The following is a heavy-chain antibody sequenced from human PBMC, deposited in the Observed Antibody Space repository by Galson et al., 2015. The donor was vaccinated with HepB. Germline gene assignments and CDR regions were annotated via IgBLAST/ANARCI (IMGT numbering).Heavy chain of an antibody. CDR2: ISGSGGST. D-gene: IGHD3-22*01. CDR3: AKDLYYYDSSGYPTLDAFDI. V-gene: IGHV3-23*01. Sequence: SLRLSCAASGFTFSSYAMSWVRQAPGKGLEWVSAISGSGGSTYYADSVKGRFTISRDNSKNTLYLQMNSLRAEDTAVYYCAKDLYYYDSSGYPTLDAFDIWGQGTMVTVSS. J-gene: IGHJ3*02. CDR1: GFTFSSYA.